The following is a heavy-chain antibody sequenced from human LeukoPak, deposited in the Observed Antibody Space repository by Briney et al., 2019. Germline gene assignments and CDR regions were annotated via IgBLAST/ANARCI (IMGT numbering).Heavy chain of an antibody. CDR1: GGPINDYY. V-gene: IGHV4-59*01. CDR3: ARAQVRDGYNEGYYFDY. CDR2: MYYGGST. Sequence: PSETLSLTCSVSGGPINDYYWSWIRQPPGRGLEWIGFMYYGGSTNYNPSLKSRVIISVDPSKNQFSLRLSSVAAADTAVYYCARAQVRDGYNEGYYFDYWGQGSLVTVSS. J-gene: IGHJ4*02. D-gene: IGHD5-24*01.